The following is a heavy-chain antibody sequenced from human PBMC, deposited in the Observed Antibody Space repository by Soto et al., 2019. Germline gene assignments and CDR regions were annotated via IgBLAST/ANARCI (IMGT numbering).Heavy chain of an antibody. CDR2: IYYSGST. CDR1: GGSISSSSYY. V-gene: IGHV4-39*02. D-gene: IGHD3-10*01. Sequence: SETLSLTCTVSGGSISSSSYYLGWIRQPPGKGLEWIGSIYYSGSTYYNLSLKSRVTISVDTSKNQFSLKLSSVTAADTAVYYCARDWMPGSGRNWATNRFDPWGQGTLVTVSS. CDR3: ARDWMPGSGRNWATNRFDP. J-gene: IGHJ5*02.